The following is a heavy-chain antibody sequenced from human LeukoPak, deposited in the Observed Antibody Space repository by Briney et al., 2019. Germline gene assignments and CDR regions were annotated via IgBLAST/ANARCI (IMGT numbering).Heavy chain of an antibody. CDR1: GFTLSSYW. J-gene: IGHJ2*01. V-gene: IGHV3-7*01. Sequence: GGSLRLSCAASGFTLSSYWMSWVRQVPGKGLEWVANIKQDGSEKYYVDSVKGRFTISRDNAKNSLYLQMNSLRAEDTAVYYCARRYFDLWGRGTLVTVSS. CDR3: ARRYFDL. CDR2: IKQDGSEK.